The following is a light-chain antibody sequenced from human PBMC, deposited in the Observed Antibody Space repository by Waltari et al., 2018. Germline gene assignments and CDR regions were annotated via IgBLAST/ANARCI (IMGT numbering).Light chain of an antibody. V-gene: IGLV3-10*01. J-gene: IGLJ2*01. CDR3: YTTDSSGKPI. Sequence: SNELTQPPSVSVSPGQTARITCSGDALSRKYAYWCQQKSGQAPVLVIYEDTKRPSGLPGRFSGSTAGTMATLTISGAQVDDEAAYYCYTTDSSGKPIFGGGTKLTVL. CDR1: ALSRKY. CDR2: EDT.